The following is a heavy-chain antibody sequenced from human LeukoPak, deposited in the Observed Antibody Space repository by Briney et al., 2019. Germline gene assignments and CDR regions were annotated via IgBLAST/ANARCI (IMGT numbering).Heavy chain of an antibody. D-gene: IGHD3-10*01. V-gene: IGHV3-48*01. CDR3: AKDYGTIVRGPIITRPGWFDP. CDR1: GFTFTEYS. CDR2: ISDRSSTI. Sequence: GGSLRLPCAASGFTFTEYSIIWVRQAPGKGLEWVSLISDISDRSSTIHYADSVKGRFTISRDNSKNTLYLQMNSLRAEDTAVYYCAKDYGTIVRGPIITRPGWFDPWGQGTQVTVSS. J-gene: IGHJ5*02.